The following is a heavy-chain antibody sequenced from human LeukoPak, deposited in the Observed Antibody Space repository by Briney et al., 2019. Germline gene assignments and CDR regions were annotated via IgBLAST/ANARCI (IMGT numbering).Heavy chain of an antibody. CDR2: IEQYGSEK. CDR1: GFSFSDSW. Sequence: GGSLRLSCAASGFSFSDSWMTWVRQAPGKGLEWVANIEQYGSEKNYVDSVKGRFTISRDNAKNSLYLQMNILRAEDTAVYYCARGHGWFDPWGQGTLVTVSS. V-gene: IGHV3-7*05. J-gene: IGHJ5*02. CDR3: ARGHGWFDP.